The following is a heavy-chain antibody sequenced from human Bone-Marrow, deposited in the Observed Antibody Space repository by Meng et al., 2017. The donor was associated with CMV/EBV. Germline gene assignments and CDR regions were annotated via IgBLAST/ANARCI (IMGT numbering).Heavy chain of an antibody. J-gene: IGHJ2*01. CDR1: GFTFSSYW. CDR3: ARENDVPLDTARTPAGQYWYFDL. V-gene: IGHV3-74*01. Sequence: GESLKISWAASGFTFSSYWMHWVRKAPGKGLVWVSRINSDGSSTSYADSVKGRFTIARDNANNTLYLHMNCLGAEDTGVYYSARENDVPLDTARTPAGQYWYFDLWGRGTLVTVSS. D-gene: IGHD1-1*01. CDR2: INSDGSST.